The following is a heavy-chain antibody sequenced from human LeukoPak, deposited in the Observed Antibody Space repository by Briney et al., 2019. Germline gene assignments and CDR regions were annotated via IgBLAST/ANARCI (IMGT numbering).Heavy chain of an antibody. CDR2: ISWDGGST. V-gene: IGHV3-43D*03. CDR3: ATLQDRYSSSWKDAFDI. J-gene: IGHJ3*02. CDR1: GFTFDDYA. D-gene: IGHD6-13*01. Sequence: GGSLRLSCAASGFTFDDYAMHWVRQAPGKGLEWVSLISWDGGSTYYADSVKGRFTISRDNSKNSLYLQMNSLRAEDTALYYCATLQDRYSSSWKDAFDIWGQGTMVTVSS.